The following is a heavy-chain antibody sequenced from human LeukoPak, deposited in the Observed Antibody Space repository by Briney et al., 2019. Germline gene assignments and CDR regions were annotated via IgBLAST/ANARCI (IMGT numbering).Heavy chain of an antibody. CDR1: GDSISSNTYY. V-gene: IGHV4-39*07. J-gene: IGHJ4*02. CDR2: INHSGST. D-gene: IGHD3-22*01. CDR3: ARNSYDSSGYYFDY. Sequence: DPSETLSLTCTVSGDSISSNTYYWGWIRQPPGKGLEWIGEINHSGSTNYNPSLKSRVTISVDTSKNQFSLKLSSVTAADTAVYYCARNSYDSSGYYFDYWGQGTLVTVSS.